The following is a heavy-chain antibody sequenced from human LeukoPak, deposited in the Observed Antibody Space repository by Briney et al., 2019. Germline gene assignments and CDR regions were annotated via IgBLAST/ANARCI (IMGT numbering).Heavy chain of an antibody. Sequence: SETLSLTCTVSGGSISSGSYYWSWIRQPAGKGLEWIGRIYTSGSTNYNPSLESRVTISVDTSKNQFSLKLSSVTAADTAVYYCARDRMGATVSDYWGQGTLVTVSS. CDR3: ARDRMGATVSDY. CDR2: IYTSGST. V-gene: IGHV4-61*02. D-gene: IGHD1-26*01. CDR1: GGSISSGSYY. J-gene: IGHJ4*02.